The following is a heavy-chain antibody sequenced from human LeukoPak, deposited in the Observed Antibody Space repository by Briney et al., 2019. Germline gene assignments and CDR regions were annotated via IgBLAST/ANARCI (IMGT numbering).Heavy chain of an antibody. CDR1: GGSISSSSYY. Sequence: PSETLSLTCSVSGGSISSSSYYWGWIRQPPGKGLEWIGSIYYSGSSYYNPSLKSRVTISVDTSKDHFSLMLSSVTAADTAVYFCARRLTYEVYFDFWGQGTLVTVSS. CDR3: ARRLTYEVYFDF. V-gene: IGHV4-39*02. J-gene: IGHJ4*02. D-gene: IGHD5-12*01. CDR2: IYYSGSS.